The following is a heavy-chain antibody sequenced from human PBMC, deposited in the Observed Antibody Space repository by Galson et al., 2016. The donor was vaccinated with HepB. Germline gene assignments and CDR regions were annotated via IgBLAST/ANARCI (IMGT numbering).Heavy chain of an antibody. CDR2: INSDGSST. D-gene: IGHD3-10*01. Sequence: SLRLSCAASGFPFSNYWMHWVRQAPGKGPVWVSRINSDGSSTTYADSVKGRFTISRDNYENTLYLQMDSLRAEDTAVYYCAKEQGTDEGWFGESDHWGQGTLVTVSS. V-gene: IGHV3-74*01. CDR3: AKEQGTDEGWFGESDH. CDR1: GFPFSNYW. J-gene: IGHJ4*02.